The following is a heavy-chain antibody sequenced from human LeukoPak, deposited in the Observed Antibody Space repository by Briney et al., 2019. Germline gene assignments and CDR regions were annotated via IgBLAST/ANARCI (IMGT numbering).Heavy chain of an antibody. J-gene: IGHJ4*02. CDR1: GFTFSTYG. CDR2: IRYDGSNK. V-gene: IGHV3-30*02. Sequence: GGSLRLSCAASGFTFSTYGMHWVRQAPGKGLEWVAFIRYDGSNKKYADSVKGRFTISRDSSKNTLYLQMNSLIPDDTALYYCAKDPGSSGWRYFDYWGQGTLVTVSS. D-gene: IGHD6-19*01. CDR3: AKDPGSSGWRYFDY.